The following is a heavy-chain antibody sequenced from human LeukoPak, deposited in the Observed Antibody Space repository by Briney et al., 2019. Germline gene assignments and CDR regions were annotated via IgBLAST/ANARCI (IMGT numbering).Heavy chain of an antibody. CDR1: GFTFDDYA. D-gene: IGHD6-19*01. Sequence: GGSLRLSCVASGFTFDDYAIHWVRQAPGKGLEWVSGINWNSDSIGYADSVKGRFTISRDNAKNSLYLQMNSLRAEDTAVYYCARGRVGYSSGWYDYWGQGTLVTVSS. CDR2: INWNSDSI. V-gene: IGHV3-9*01. CDR3: ARGRVGYSSGWYDY. J-gene: IGHJ4*02.